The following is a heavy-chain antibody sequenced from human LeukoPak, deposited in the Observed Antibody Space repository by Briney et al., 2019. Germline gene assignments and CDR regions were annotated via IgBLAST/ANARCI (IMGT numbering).Heavy chain of an antibody. Sequence: GGFLRLSCAASGFTFNSYWMTWVRQAPGKGLEWVANLNPDGSHKFYADSVKGRFTISRDNAENSVFLQMNSLRAEDTAFYYCARDAYDDSSESWGQGTLVTVSS. CDR2: LNPDGSHK. J-gene: IGHJ5*02. D-gene: IGHD3-3*01. CDR3: ARDAYDDSSES. CDR1: GFTFNSYW. V-gene: IGHV3-7*01.